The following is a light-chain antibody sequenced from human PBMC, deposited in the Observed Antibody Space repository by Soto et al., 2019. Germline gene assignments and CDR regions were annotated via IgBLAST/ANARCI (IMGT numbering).Light chain of an antibody. CDR2: EVN. CDR1: SSYIGNYNL. V-gene: IGLV2-23*02. J-gene: IGLJ1*01. CDR3: CSYGGSSIYV. Sequence: QSVLTQPASVSGSPGQSITISCTGTSSYIGNYNLVSWYQQHPGKAPKLMISEVNKRPSGVSNRFSGSKSGNTASLTISGVQAEDEADYFCCSYGGSSIYVFGTGTKVTVL.